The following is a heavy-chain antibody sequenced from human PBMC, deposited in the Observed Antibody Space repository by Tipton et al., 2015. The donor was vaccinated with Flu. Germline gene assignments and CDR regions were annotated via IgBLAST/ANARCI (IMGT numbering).Heavy chain of an antibody. J-gene: IGHJ4*02. D-gene: IGHD1-26*01. V-gene: IGHV4-4*07. Sequence: TLSLTCTVSGGSIRSDYWSWIRQPAGKGPEWIGRIYSNGATNYNPSLKSRVTMSVDMSQNQFSLNLSSETAADTSVYYCVRCKRGSYCHCFEYWGQGSLVTGSS. CDR2: IYSNGAT. CDR1: GGSIRSDY. CDR3: VRCKRGSYCHCFEY.